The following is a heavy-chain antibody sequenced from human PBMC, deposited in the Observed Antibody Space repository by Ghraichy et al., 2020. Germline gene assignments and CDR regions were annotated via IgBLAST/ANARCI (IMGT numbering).Heavy chain of an antibody. V-gene: IGHV3-48*02. J-gene: IGHJ4*02. CDR3: ARDLRFRYGSGSYSGN. Sequence: GESLNISCAASGFTFSSYSMNWVRQAPGKGLEWVSYISGSSRTIYYADSVKGRFTISRDNAKDSLYLQMNSLRDEDTAVYYCARDLRFRYGSGSYSGNWGQGTLVTVSS. CDR2: ISGSSRTI. D-gene: IGHD3-10*01. CDR1: GFTFSSYS.